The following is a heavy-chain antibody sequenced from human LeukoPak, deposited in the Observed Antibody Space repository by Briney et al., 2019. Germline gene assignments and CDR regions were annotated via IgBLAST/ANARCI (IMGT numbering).Heavy chain of an antibody. CDR2: ISGSGGST. V-gene: IGHV3-23*01. CDR3: ASAGRGYSYGKSLDY. D-gene: IGHD5-18*01. CDR1: GFTFSSYA. Sequence: PGGSLRLSCAASGFTFSSYAMSWVRQAPGKGLEWVSAISGSGGSTYYADSVKGRFTISRDNSKNTLYLQMNSLRAEDTTVYYCASAGRGYSYGKSLDYWGQGTLVTVSS. J-gene: IGHJ4*02.